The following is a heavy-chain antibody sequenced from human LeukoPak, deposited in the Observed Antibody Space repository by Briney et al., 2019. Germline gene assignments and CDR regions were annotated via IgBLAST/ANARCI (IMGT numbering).Heavy chain of an antibody. CDR2: IKRDGSEK. D-gene: IGHD3-3*01. CDR3: ARDKEAAVDFWSGYYPL. Sequence: SCKASGYTFTGYYMHWVRQAPGQGLEWVANIKRDGSEKYYVDSVKGRFTISRDNAQNSLYLQMNSLRAEDTAVYYCARDKEAAVDFWSGYYPLWGQGTLVTVSS. V-gene: IGHV3-7*01. J-gene: IGHJ4*02. CDR1: GYTFTGYY.